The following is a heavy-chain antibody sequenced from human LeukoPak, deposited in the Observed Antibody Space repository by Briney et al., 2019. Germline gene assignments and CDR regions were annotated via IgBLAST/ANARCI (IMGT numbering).Heavy chain of an antibody. CDR3: AKGTTYYDILTGYGYPYYFDY. J-gene: IGHJ4*02. V-gene: IGHV3-23*01. CDR1: GFTFISYA. CDR2: ISGSGGSR. D-gene: IGHD3-9*01. Sequence: GGSLRLSCAASGFTFISYAMTWVRQAPGKGLEWVSAISGSGGSRYYADSVKGRFTISRDNSKNTLYPQMNSLRAEDTAIYYCAKGTTYYDILTGYGYPYYFDYWGQGTLVTVSS.